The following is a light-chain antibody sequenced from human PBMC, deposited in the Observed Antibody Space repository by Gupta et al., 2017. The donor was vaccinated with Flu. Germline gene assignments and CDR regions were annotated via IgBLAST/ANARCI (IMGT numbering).Light chain of an antibody. Sequence: DIQMTQSPSSLSAPVGDRVTITCRASQSIINYLNWYQQKPGKAPILLIYNASSLQSGVPSKFSGSGSGTDFTLTISSLQPEDFAAYYCQQTYNTSWTFGQGTKVEVK. CDR3: QQTYNTSWT. J-gene: IGKJ1*01. V-gene: IGKV1-39*01. CDR1: QSIINY. CDR2: NAS.